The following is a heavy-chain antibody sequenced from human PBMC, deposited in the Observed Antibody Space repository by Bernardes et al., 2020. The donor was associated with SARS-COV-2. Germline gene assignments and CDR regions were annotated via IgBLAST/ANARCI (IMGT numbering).Heavy chain of an antibody. D-gene: IGHD4-17*01. V-gene: IGHV3-23*01. CDR1: GYSVSRYA. CDR3: ARSRDYGDFGGILRGYYFDY. CDR2: ISVSAGST. J-gene: IGHJ4*02. Sequence: GGYLSRSCAASGYSVSRYAMTWVRPAPGKGLEWVSAISVSAGSTYYADSLKGRFTISRDNSKNTLYLQMNSLRAEDTAVYYCARSRDYGDFGGILRGYYFDYWGQGTLVTVSS.